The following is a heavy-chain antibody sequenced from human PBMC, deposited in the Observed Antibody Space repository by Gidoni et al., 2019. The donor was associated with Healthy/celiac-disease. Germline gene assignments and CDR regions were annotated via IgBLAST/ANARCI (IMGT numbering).Heavy chain of an antibody. CDR1: GGSISSSSYY. J-gene: IGHJ3*02. Sequence: QLQLQESGPGLVKPSETLSLTCTVPGGSISSSSYYWGWIRQPPGKGLEWIGSIYYSGSTYYNPSLKSRVTISVDTSKNQFSLKLSSVTAADTAVYYCARRVGDRWAVAGPGAFDIWGQGTMVTVSS. CDR3: ARRVGDRWAVAGPGAFDI. CDR2: IYYSGST. V-gene: IGHV4-39*01. D-gene: IGHD6-19*01.